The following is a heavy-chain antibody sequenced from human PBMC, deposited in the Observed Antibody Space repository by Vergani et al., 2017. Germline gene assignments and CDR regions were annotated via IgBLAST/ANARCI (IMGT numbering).Heavy chain of an antibody. J-gene: IGHJ4*02. D-gene: IGHD3-22*01. CDR2: IYHSGST. CDR3: ARDQKIDYYDSSGYGIDY. Sequence: QVQLQESGPGLVKPSETLSLTCTVSGYSISSGYYWGWIRQPPGKGLEWIGSIYHSGSTYYNPSPKSRVTISVDTSKNQFSLKLSSVTAADTAVYYCARDQKIDYYDSSGYGIDYWGQGTLVTVSS. CDR1: GYSISSGYY. V-gene: IGHV4-38-2*02.